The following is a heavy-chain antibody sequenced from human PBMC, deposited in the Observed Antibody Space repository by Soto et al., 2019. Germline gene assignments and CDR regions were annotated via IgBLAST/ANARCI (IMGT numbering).Heavy chain of an antibody. CDR3: ARGETRTEITMIVVAPDAFDI. CDR2: INPNSGGT. Sequence: EASVKVSCKASGYTFTGYYMHWVRQAPGQGLEWMGWINPNSGGTNYAQKFQGWVTMTRDTSISTAYMELSRLRSDDTAVYYCARGETRTEITMIVVAPDAFDIWGQGTMVTVSS. CDR1: GYTFTGYY. J-gene: IGHJ3*02. D-gene: IGHD3-22*01. V-gene: IGHV1-2*04.